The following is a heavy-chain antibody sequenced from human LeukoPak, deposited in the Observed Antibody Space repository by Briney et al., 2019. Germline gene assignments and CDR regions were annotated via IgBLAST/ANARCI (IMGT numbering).Heavy chain of an antibody. CDR1: GFTFSSYG. CDR2: ITYDGSNK. D-gene: IGHD6-19*01. Sequence: GGSLRLSCAASGFTFSSYGMSWVRQAPGKGLEWVAVITYDGSNKYYADSVKGRFTISRDNSKNTLYLQMNSLRAEDTAVYYCAKDLAVAGGLDYYYGMDVWGQGTTVTVSS. CDR3: AKDLAVAGGLDYYYGMDV. V-gene: IGHV3-30*18. J-gene: IGHJ6*02.